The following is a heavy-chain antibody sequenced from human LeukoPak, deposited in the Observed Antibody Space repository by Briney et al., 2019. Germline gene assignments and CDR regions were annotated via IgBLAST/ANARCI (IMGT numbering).Heavy chain of an antibody. CDR2: ISGSGGST. V-gene: IGHV3-23*01. CDR3: AKDRRRCSSASCYPDDAFDI. D-gene: IGHD2-2*01. J-gene: IGHJ3*02. Sequence: GGSLRLSCAASGFTFSSYAMSWVRQAPGKGLEWVSAISGSGGSTYYADSVKGRFTISRDNSKNTLYLQMNSLRAEDTAVYYCAKDRRRCSSASCYPDDAFDIWGQGTMVTVSS. CDR1: GFTFSSYA.